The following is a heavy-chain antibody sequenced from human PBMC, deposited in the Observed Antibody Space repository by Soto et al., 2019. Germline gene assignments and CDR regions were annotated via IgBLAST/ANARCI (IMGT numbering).Heavy chain of an antibody. V-gene: IGHV1-18*01. CDR2: ISAYNGNT. CDR1: GYTFTSYG. Sequence: EASVKVSCKASGYTFTSYGISWVRQAPGQGLEWMGWISAYNGNTNYAQKLQGRVTMTTDTSTSTAYMELRSLRSDDTAVYYCARLARASSSDLRFLEWLSPDFDYWGQGTLVTVSS. CDR3: ARLARASSSDLRFLEWLSPDFDY. J-gene: IGHJ4*02. D-gene: IGHD3-3*01.